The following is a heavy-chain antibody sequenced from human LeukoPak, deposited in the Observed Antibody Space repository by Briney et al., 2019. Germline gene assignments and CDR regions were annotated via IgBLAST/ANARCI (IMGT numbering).Heavy chain of an antibody. J-gene: IGHJ4*02. CDR2: IRYDGSNK. Sequence: GGSLRLSCAASGFTFSSYGMHWVRQAPGKGLERVAFIRYDGSNKYYADSVKGRFTISRDNSKNTLYLQMNSLRAEDTAVYYCAKDIRRLGIGYYFDYWGQGTLVTVSS. V-gene: IGHV3-30*02. D-gene: IGHD7-27*01. CDR1: GFTFSSYG. CDR3: AKDIRRLGIGYYFDY.